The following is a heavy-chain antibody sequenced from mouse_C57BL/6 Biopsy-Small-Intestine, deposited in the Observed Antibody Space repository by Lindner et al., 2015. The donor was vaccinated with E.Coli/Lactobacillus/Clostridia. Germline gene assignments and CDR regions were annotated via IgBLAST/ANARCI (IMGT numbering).Heavy chain of an antibody. CDR3: ARRGYSNYGEDFDY. Sequence: VQLQESGPELVKPGASVKISCKASGYSFTDYNMNWVKQSNGKSLEWIGVINPNYGTTSYNQKFRGKATLTVDQSSSTAYMQLNSLTSEDSAVYYCARRGYSNYGEDFDYWGQGTTLTVSS. J-gene: IGHJ2*01. CDR2: INPNYGTT. V-gene: IGHV1-39*01. CDR1: GYSFTDYN. D-gene: IGHD2-5*01.